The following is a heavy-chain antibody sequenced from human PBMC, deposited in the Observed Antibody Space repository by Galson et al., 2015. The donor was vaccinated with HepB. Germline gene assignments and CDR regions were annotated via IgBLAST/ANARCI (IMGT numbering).Heavy chain of an antibody. V-gene: IGHV1-18*01. CDR3: ARGGMTTTGGPSFDS. CDR1: GYTFTRYG. J-gene: IGHJ4*02. Sequence: SVKVSCKASGYTFTRYGVSWVRQAPGQGLEWMGRISADNGDTNYAQNFQGRVTMTADTSTSTAYMELRRLRSDDTAVYCRARGGMTTTGGPSFDSWGQGTLVTVSS. CDR2: ISADNGDT. D-gene: IGHD1-1*01.